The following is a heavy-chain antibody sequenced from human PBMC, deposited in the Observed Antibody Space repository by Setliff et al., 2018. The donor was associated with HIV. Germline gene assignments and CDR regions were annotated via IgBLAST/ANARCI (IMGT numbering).Heavy chain of an antibody. J-gene: IGHJ2*01. D-gene: IGHD6-13*01. CDR3: AHGRIAAADPGYFDL. V-gene: IGHV2-5*02. Sequence: GPTLVNPTQTLTLTCTFSGFSLSTSGVGVGWIRQPPGKALEWLAFIYWDDDKFYNPFLKNRLTITKDTSKNRVVLSLTNLDPVDTGTYFCAHGRIAAADPGYFDLWGRGTLVTVSS. CDR1: GFSLSTSGVG. CDR2: IYWDDDK.